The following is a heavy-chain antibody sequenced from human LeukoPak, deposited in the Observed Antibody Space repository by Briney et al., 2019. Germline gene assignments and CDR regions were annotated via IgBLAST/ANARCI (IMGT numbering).Heavy chain of an antibody. D-gene: IGHD2-8*01. J-gene: IGHJ4*02. Sequence: SQTLSLTCTVSGGSISSYYWSWIRQPAGKGLEWIGRIYSSGSTNYNPSLKSRVTMSVDTSKNQFSLKLSSVTAADTAIYYCARVGYCTNGVCYGFDYWGQGTLVTVSS. CDR2: IYSSGST. V-gene: IGHV4-4*07. CDR1: GGSISSYY. CDR3: ARVGYCTNGVCYGFDY.